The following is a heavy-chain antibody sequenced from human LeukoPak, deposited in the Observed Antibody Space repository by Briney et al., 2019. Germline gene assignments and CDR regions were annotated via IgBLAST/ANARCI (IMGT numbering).Heavy chain of an antibody. V-gene: IGHV4-38-2*02. J-gene: IGHJ4*02. D-gene: IGHD3-16*02. CDR1: GYSISSGYY. CDR3: ARAMITFGGVIVAYYFDY. Sequence: SETLSLTCTVSGYSISSGYYWDWIRQPPGKGLEWIGSIYHSGSPYYNSSLKSRVTISVDTSKNQFSLKLSSVTAADTAVYYCARAMITFGGVIVAYYFDYWGQGTLVTVSS. CDR2: IYHSGSP.